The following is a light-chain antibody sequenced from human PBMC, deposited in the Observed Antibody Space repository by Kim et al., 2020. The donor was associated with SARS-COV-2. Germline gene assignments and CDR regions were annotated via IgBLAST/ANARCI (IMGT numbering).Light chain of an antibody. V-gene: IGKV3-15*01. J-gene: IGKJ1*01. CDR1: QSVSHN. CDR3: LQYNNWPRT. Sequence: VSPGERATLSCRASQSVSHNLAWYQQKRGQTPRLLISGASARATGVPDRFSGGGSGTEFTLTISSPQSEDFAVYYCLQYNNWPRTFGQGTKVDIK. CDR2: GAS.